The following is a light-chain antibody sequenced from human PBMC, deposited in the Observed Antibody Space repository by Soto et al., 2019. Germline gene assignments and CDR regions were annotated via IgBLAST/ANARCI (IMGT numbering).Light chain of an antibody. CDR2: WAS. V-gene: IGKV4-1*01. CDR3: QQYYSTPRT. J-gene: IGKJ1*01. CDR1: QRVLYSANNKNC. Sequence: DIVMTQSPDSLAVSLGERATINCKSSQRVLYSANNKNCLAWYQQKPGQPPKLLLYWASTRESGVPDRFSGSGSGTDFTLTISSLQAEDLAVYYCQQYYSTPRTFGQGTKVEIK.